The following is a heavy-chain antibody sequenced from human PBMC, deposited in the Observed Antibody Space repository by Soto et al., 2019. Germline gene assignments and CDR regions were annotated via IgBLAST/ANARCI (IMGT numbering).Heavy chain of an antibody. CDR3: ARVDTVAGNFDF. CDR2: IYYRGNT. CDR1: GGSITSYH. Sequence: QVQLQESGPGLVQPSETLSLTCSVSGGSITSYHWSWIRQPPGKGLEWIGYIYYRGNTNYNPSLKSRVTISVDRSKHQFSLKVSSVTAADTAVYYCARVDTVAGNFDFWGQGTLVTVSS. V-gene: IGHV4-59*01. D-gene: IGHD6-19*01. J-gene: IGHJ4*02.